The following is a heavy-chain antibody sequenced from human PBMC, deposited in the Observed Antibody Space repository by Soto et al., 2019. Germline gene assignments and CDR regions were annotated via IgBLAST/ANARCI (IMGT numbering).Heavy chain of an antibody. Sequence: QVQLQQWGAGLLKPSETLSLTCAVYGGSFSGYYWSWIRQPPGKGLEWIGEINHSGRTNYNPSLKSRVTISVDTSKNQFSLKLSSVTAADTAVYYCARGETTTVTKWFDPWGQGTLVTVSS. CDR2: INHSGRT. J-gene: IGHJ5*02. D-gene: IGHD4-17*01. CDR3: ARGETTTVTKWFDP. V-gene: IGHV4-34*01. CDR1: GGSFSGYY.